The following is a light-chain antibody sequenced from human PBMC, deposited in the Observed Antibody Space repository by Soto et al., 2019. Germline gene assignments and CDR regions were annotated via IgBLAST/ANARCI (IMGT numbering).Light chain of an antibody. CDR2: AAS. J-gene: IGKJ1*01. CDR1: QSISNY. V-gene: IGKV1-39*01. Sequence: DIQMTQSPSSLSASVGDRVTITCRASQSISNYLNWSQQKPGNPPKLLIYAASTLQGGVPSRFSGRGSGTDFTLTISSLQPEDFATYYCQQTYSSPETFGQGTKVEI. CDR3: QQTYSSPET.